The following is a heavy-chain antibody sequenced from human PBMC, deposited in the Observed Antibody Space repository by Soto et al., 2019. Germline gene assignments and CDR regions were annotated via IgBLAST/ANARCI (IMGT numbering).Heavy chain of an antibody. D-gene: IGHD3-22*01. Sequence: PGESLKISCRTSGYGFTSYWIAWVRQMPGKGLEWMGIIFPSDSDTRYSPSFQGQVTISADRSTSTVFLQWASLKASDTAVYFCARKDKSGYFNWFDPWAQGTLVTVSS. CDR1: GYGFTSYW. V-gene: IGHV5-51*01. CDR2: IFPSDSDT. J-gene: IGHJ5*02. CDR3: ARKDKSGYFNWFDP.